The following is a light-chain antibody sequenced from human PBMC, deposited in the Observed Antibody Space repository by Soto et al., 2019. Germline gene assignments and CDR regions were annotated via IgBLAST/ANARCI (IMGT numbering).Light chain of an antibody. Sequence: EIVLTQSPGTLSLSPGERATLSCRASQSVSSSYLAWYQQKPGQAPRLLIYAASSRATGIPDRFSGSGSGTDFTLTISRLEPADFAVYCCQQYGTSPYTFGQGTKLEIK. CDR3: QQYGTSPYT. J-gene: IGKJ2*01. CDR1: QSVSSSY. CDR2: AAS. V-gene: IGKV3-20*01.